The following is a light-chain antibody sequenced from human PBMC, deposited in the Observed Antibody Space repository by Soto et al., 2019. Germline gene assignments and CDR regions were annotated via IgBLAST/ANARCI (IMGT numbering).Light chain of an antibody. CDR3: QQSHSSPLT. Sequence: DIQMTQSPSSLSASVGDRVTITCRASRSISDCLNWYKQKPGEAPELLIYAASTLQSGVPSRFSGSGSGTDFTLTISSLQPEDSAAYYCQQSHSSPLTFGGGTKVDI. J-gene: IGKJ4*01. CDR2: AAS. CDR1: RSISDC. V-gene: IGKV1-39*01.